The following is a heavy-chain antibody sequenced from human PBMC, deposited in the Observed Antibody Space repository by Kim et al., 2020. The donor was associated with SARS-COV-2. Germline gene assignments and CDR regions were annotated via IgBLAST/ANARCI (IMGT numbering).Heavy chain of an antibody. Sequence: SETLSLTCTVSGGSISSSSYYWGWIRQPPGKGLEWIGSIYYSGSTYYNPSLKSRVTISVDTSKNQFSLKLSSVTAADTAVYYCASYKSAAGDFDYWGQGTLVTVSS. V-gene: IGHV4-39*01. J-gene: IGHJ4*02. CDR3: ASYKSAAGDFDY. CDR1: GGSISSSSYY. D-gene: IGHD6-13*01. CDR2: IYYSGST.